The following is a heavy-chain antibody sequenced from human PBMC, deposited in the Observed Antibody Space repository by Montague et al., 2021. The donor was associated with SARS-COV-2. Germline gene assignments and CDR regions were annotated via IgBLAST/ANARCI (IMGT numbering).Heavy chain of an antibody. CDR2: ISSTGYTI. D-gene: IGHD6-19*01. CDR3: ARDSPSSGWSCYFDS. CDR1: QFTFSRYE. Sequence: SLRLSCAASQFTFSRYEMNWVRQAPGKGLEWVSYISSTGYTIYYADSVKGRFTISRDNAKNLLYRQMNSKRAEDTAIYYCARDSPSSGWSCYFDSWGQGTMVTVSS. J-gene: IGHJ4*02. V-gene: IGHV3-48*03.